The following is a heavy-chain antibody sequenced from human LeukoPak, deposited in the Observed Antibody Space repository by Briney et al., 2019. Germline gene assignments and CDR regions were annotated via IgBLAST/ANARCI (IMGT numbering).Heavy chain of an antibody. J-gene: IGHJ4*02. Sequence: GGSLRLSCAVSGFTVSNNYMSWVRQAPGKGLEWVSLIYSGGSTYYADSVKGRFTISRDNSKNTLYLQMSSLRAEDTAVYYCVRARAYSYGSDFDYWGQGTLVTVSS. V-gene: IGHV3-66*01. CDR3: VRARAYSYGSDFDY. D-gene: IGHD5-18*01. CDR2: IYSGGST. CDR1: GFTVSNNY.